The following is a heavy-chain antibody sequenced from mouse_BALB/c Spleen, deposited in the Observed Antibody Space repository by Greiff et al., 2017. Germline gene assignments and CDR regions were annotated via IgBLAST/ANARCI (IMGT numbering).Heavy chain of an antibody. J-gene: IGHJ2*01. CDR1: GYTFTSYW. CDR2: INPSTGYT. V-gene: IGHV1-7*01. Sequence: QVQLQQSGAELAKPGASVKMSCKASGYTFTSYWMHWVKQRPGQGLEWIGYINPSTGYTEYNQKFKDKATLTADKSSSTAYMQLSSLTSEDSAVYYCARPGSFDYWGQGTTLTVSS. CDR3: ARPGSFDY.